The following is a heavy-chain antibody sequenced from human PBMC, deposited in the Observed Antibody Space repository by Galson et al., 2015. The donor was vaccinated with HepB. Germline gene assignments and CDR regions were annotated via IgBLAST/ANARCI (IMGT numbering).Heavy chain of an antibody. CDR1: GFTFSNAW. D-gene: IGHD1-26*01. CDR3: TTGGKYAIFDY. CDR2: IKSNTDGGTI. V-gene: IGHV3-15*01. J-gene: IGHJ4*02. Sequence: SLRLSCAASGFTFSNAWMNWVRQAPGKGLEWVGRIKSNTDGGTIDYAAPVKGRFTISRDDSNNTVYLQMNSLKTEDTAVYFCTTGGKYAIFDYWGQGTLVTVSS.